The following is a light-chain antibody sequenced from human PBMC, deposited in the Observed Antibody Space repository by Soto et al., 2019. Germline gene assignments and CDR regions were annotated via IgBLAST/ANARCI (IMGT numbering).Light chain of an antibody. J-gene: IGKJ5*01. CDR2: DAS. CDR3: QHRMNWPLT. CDR1: QSVSSY. V-gene: IGKV3-11*01. Sequence: IVLIQSPATLSLSTGERATLSCRASQSVSSYLLWYQQKPGQAPRLLIYDASNRATGIPARFSGSGSETDFTLTIRSLEPEDFAVYYCQHRMNWPLTFGQGTRLEI.